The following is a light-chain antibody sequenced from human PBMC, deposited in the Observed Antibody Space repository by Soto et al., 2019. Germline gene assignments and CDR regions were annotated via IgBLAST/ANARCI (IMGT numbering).Light chain of an antibody. Sequence: EIVLTQSPATLSLSPGGRATLSCRASQSVSSYLAWYQQKPGQAPRLLIYDASNRATGIPDRFSGSGSGTDFTLTISRLEPEDFAVYYCQQYGRTPWTFGQGTKVDIK. CDR1: QSVSSY. CDR2: DAS. J-gene: IGKJ1*01. CDR3: QQYGRTPWT. V-gene: IGKV3-20*01.